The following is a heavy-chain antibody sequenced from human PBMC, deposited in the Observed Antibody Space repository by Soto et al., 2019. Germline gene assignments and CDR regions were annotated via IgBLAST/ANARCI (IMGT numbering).Heavy chain of an antibody. CDR1: GFTFSRYA. CDR2: VSVGGDT. D-gene: IGHD3-9*01. Sequence: EVQVLESGGGLGQPGGSLRLSCAASGFTFSRYAMNWFRRAPGKGLEWVSVVSVGGDTIYADSVKGRFTVSRVDSKNTVYLQMDSLRAEVAAGYCCAKLAEYESLAVSNAWGRGTLVSFSS. CDR3: AKLAEYESLAVSNA. V-gene: IGHV3-23*01. J-gene: IGHJ5*02.